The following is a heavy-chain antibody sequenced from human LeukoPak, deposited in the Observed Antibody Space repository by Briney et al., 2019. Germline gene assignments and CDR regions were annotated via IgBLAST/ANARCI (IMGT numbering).Heavy chain of an antibody. CDR3: ARLSQTPDYYSNGGYYQLGF. CDR2: MNPNTGRT. D-gene: IGHD3-22*01. CDR1: RYTFTSYD. J-gene: IGHJ4*02. Sequence: ASVKVSCKASRYTFTSYDINWVREAAGQGLGWMGWMNPNTGRTGFAQKFQGRLTMTRDTSISTAYLELSSLRSEDTAIYYCARLSQTPDYYSNGGYYQLGFWGQGTPVTVSS. V-gene: IGHV1-8*01.